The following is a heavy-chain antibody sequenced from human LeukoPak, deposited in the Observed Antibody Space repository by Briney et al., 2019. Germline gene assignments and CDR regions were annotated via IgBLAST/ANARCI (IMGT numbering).Heavy chain of an antibody. CDR2: ISYDGSNK. Sequence: GGSLRLSCAASGFTFSSYGMHWVRQAPGKGLEWVAVISYDGSNKYYADSVKGRFTISRDNSKNTLYLQMNSLRVEDTVVFFCAKGTGENYYGMDVWGQGTTVTVSS. D-gene: IGHD7-27*01. CDR3: AKGTGENYYGMDV. V-gene: IGHV3-30*18. CDR1: GFTFSSYG. J-gene: IGHJ6*02.